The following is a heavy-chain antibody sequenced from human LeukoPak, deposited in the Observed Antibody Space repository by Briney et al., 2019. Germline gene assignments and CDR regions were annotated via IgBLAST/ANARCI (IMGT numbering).Heavy chain of an antibody. V-gene: IGHV3-30*19. Sequence: PGGSLRLSCAASGFTFSSYGMHWVRQAPGKGLEWVAVISYDGSNKYYADSVKGRFTISRDNSKNTLYLQMNSLRAEDTAVYYCARDRKVRGVIQAPGDYWGQGTLVTVSS. CDR3: ARDRKVRGVIQAPGDY. D-gene: IGHD3-10*01. CDR2: ISYDGSNK. J-gene: IGHJ4*02. CDR1: GFTFSSYG.